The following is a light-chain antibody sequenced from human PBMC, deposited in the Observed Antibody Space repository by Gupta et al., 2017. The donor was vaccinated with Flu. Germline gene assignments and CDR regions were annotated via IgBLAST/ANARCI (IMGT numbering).Light chain of an antibody. J-gene: IGKJ1*01. Sequence: EKVMPQPPATLSVSPGERATLSCRASQSVSSNLAWYQQKPGQAPRLLIYGASTRATGIPARFSGSGSGTEFTLTISSLQSEDFAVYYCQQYNNWPRTFGQGTKVEIK. CDR2: GAS. CDR3: QQYNNWPRT. CDR1: QSVSSN. V-gene: IGKV3-15*01.